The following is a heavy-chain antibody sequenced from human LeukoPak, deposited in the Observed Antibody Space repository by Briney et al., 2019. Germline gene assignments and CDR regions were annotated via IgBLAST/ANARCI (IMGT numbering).Heavy chain of an antibody. Sequence: ASVKVSCKASGYTFTSYGISWVRQAPGQGLEWMGWISAYNGNTNYAQKFQGRVTMTRDTSISTAYMELSRLRSDDTAVYYCARMLRGPFVLDYWGQGTLVTVSS. V-gene: IGHV1-18*01. J-gene: IGHJ4*02. CDR2: ISAYNGNT. CDR3: ARMLRGPFVLDY. D-gene: IGHD2-8*01. CDR1: GYTFTSYG.